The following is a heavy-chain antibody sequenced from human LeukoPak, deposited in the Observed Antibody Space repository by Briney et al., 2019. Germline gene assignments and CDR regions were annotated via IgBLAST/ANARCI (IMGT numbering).Heavy chain of an antibody. CDR3: ARGDLYGAGSYWGDCMDV. D-gene: IGHD3-10*01. Sequence: PGGSLRLSCAASGFTFSVHAMHWVRQAPGRGLEWVAVISFDATNIYYADSLKGRFTVSRDNSKNTLFLQMNSLRSENTAVYYCARGDLYGAGSYWGDCMDVWGKGTTVTVSS. V-gene: IGHV3-30*04. CDR1: GFTFSVHA. CDR2: ISFDATNI. J-gene: IGHJ6*04.